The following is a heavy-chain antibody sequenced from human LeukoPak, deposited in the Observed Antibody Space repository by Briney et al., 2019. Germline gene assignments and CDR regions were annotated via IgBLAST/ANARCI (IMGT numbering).Heavy chain of an antibody. D-gene: IGHD1-14*01. CDR2: ISTSSRYT. CDR1: GFSFSENY. V-gene: IGHV3-11*06. J-gene: IGHJ4*02. CDR3: AKGQENLDF. Sequence: GGSLRLSCAASGFSFSENYMSWIRQAPGKGLEWVSYISTSSRYTNFADSVKGRFTISRDNAKNTLYLQMNSLRAEDTAVYYCAKGQENLDFWGQGTLVTVSS.